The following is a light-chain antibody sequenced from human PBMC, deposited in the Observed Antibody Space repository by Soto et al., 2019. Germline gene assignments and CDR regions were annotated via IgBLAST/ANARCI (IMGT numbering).Light chain of an antibody. CDR3: QTWGTAVRV. CDR1: SGHSNYA. J-gene: IGLJ3*02. CDR2: LYSDGSH. V-gene: IGLV4-69*01. Sequence: QSVLAQSPSPSASLGASVKLTCTLSSGHSNYAIAWHQQHPEKGPRYLMKLYSDGSHNKGDRIPDRFSGSSSGAERYLTISSLQSEDEADYYCQTWGTAVRVFGGGTKLTVL.